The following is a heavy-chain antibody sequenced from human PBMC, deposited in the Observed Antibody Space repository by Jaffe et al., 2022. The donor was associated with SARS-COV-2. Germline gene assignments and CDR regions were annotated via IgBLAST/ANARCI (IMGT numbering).Heavy chain of an antibody. V-gene: IGHV4-59*01. CDR1: GGSISSYY. Sequence: QVQLQESGPGLVKPSETLSLTCTVSGGSISSYYWSWIRQPPGKGLEWIGYIYYSGSTNYNPSLKSRVTISVDTSKNQFSLKLSSVTAADTAVYYCATGAKGDYDGYWGQGTLVTVSS. CDR3: ATGAKGDYDGY. J-gene: IGHJ4*02. CDR2: IYYSGST.